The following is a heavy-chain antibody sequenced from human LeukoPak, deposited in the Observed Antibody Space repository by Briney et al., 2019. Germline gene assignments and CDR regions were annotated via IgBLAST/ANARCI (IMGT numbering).Heavy chain of an antibody. Sequence: SETLSLTCIVTGGSISSSSYYWGWSRQPPGKGLEWIGSIYYSGSTYYNPSLKSRFTISVATSTNQFSLKLSSVTAADTAVYYCASQPYYDILTGYSHFDYWGQGTLVTVSS. CDR2: IYYSGST. CDR3: ASQPYYDILTGYSHFDY. V-gene: IGHV4-39*01. D-gene: IGHD3-9*01. J-gene: IGHJ4*02. CDR1: GGSISSSSYY.